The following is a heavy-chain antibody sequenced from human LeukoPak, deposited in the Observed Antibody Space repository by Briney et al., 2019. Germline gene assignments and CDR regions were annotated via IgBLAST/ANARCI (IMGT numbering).Heavy chain of an antibody. J-gene: IGHJ4*02. D-gene: IGHD5-12*01. CDR2: IRSKANSYAT. CDR3: TRLNSGYHLNDY. CDR1: GFTFSGSA. V-gene: IGHV3-73*01. Sequence: PGGSLRLSCAASGFTFSGSAIHWVRQASGKGLEWVGRIRSKANSYATAYAASVKGRFTISRDDSKNTAYLQMNSLKTEDTAVYYCTRLNSGYHLNDYWGQGTLVTVSS.